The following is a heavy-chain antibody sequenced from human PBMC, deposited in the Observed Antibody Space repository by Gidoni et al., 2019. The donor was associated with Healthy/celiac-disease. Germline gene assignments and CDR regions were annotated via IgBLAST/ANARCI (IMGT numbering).Heavy chain of an antibody. V-gene: IGHV3-23*01. D-gene: IGHD6-13*01. CDR1: GFTFSSYA. CDR2: SSGSGGST. CDR3: AKDYSSFYPFDY. J-gene: IGHJ4*02. Sequence: EVQLLESGGGLVQPGGSLRLSCAASGFTFSSYAMSWVRQAPGKGLEWVSASSGSGGSTYYADAVKGRFTNSRDNSKNTLYLQMNSRRAEDTAVYYCAKDYSSFYPFDYWGQGTLVTVSS.